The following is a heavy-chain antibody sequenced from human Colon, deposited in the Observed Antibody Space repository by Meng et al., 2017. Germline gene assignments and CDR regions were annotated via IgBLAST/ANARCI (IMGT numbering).Heavy chain of an antibody. J-gene: IGHJ4*02. CDR1: GYSISRGYF. Sequence: SETLSLTCTVSGYSISRGYFWGWIRQPPGKGLEWIGNIHYAGTTYYNSSLKSRVTISVDTSRNQFSLRLSGVTAADTAVYYCARDFNCGGACSNFDYWGQGTVVTVSS. V-gene: IGHV4-38-2*02. D-gene: IGHD2-21*02. CDR2: IHYAGTT. CDR3: ARDFNCGGACSNFDY.